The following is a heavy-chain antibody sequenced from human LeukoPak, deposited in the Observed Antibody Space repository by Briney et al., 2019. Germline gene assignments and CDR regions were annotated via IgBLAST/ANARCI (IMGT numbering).Heavy chain of an antibody. V-gene: IGHV3-23*01. CDR2: ISGSGGST. Sequence: GSLRLSCAASGFPFSSYAMSWVRQAPGKGLEWVSAISGSGGSTYYADSVKGRFTISRDNSKNTLYLQMNSLRAEDTAVYYCAKGEITMVRGVIIPSTLFDYWGQGTLVTVSS. CDR3: AKGEITMVRGVIIPSTLFDY. D-gene: IGHD3-10*01. CDR1: GFPFSSYA. J-gene: IGHJ4*02.